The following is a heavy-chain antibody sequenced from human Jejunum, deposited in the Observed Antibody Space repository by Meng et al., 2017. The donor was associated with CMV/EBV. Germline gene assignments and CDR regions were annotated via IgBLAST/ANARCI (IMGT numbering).Heavy chain of an antibody. J-gene: IGHJ6*02. D-gene: IGHD3-22*01. Sequence: SQFSFNTYWVGWVRQAPGKGLEWVANVRQDGSNKYYVASVRGRFTISRDNARNSLYLQMNSLRAEDTALYYCTRANRDSKYYAVDVWGQGTKITVSS. CDR2: VRQDGSNK. CDR1: QFSFNTYW. V-gene: IGHV3-7*01. CDR3: TRANRDSKYYAVDV.